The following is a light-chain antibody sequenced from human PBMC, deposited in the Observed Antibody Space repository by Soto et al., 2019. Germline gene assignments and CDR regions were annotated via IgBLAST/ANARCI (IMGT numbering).Light chain of an antibody. CDR1: SSDVGGYNY. V-gene: IGLV2-14*01. Sequence: QSVLTQPASVSGSPGQSITISCTGTSSDVGGYNYVSWYQQHPGKAPKLMIYEVSNRPSGVSNRFSGSKSGNTASLTISGLQAEDEADYYCSSCTSNSGVVFGGGTKLTVL. CDR2: EVS. CDR3: SSCTSNSGVV. J-gene: IGLJ2*01.